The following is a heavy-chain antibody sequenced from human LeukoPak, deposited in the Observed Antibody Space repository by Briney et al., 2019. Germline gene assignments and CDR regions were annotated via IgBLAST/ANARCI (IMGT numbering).Heavy chain of an antibody. CDR1: GFTFSSYG. J-gene: IGHJ4*02. CDR2: ISYDGSNK. Sequence: GGSLRLSCAASGFTFSSYGMHWVRQAPGKGLEWVAVISYDGSNKYYADSVRGRFTISRDNSKSTLYLQMNSPRADDTAVYYCAKSDHGFWTGYKKWGQGTLVTVSS. D-gene: IGHD3/OR15-3a*01. CDR3: AKSDHGFWTGYKK. V-gene: IGHV3-30*18.